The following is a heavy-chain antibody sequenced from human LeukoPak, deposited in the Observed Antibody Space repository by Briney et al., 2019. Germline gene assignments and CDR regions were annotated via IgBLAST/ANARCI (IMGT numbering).Heavy chain of an antibody. V-gene: IGHV4-39*01. CDR3: ASSPGSSTSWYHFDN. CDR1: GGSVSSSNHH. J-gene: IGHJ4*02. Sequence: KPSETLSLTCNVSGGSVSSSNHHWAWIRQSPGMGLEWVGTFFSTGRTSQNPDPSLKGRVTLSVDTSRNQFSLQLRSLTAADTAIFYCASSPGSSTSWYHFDNWGQGTLVTVSS. CDR2: FFSTGRT. D-gene: IGHD6-13*01.